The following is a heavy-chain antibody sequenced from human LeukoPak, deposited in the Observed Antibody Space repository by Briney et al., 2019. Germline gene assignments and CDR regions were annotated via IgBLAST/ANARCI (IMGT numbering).Heavy chain of an antibody. CDR1: GYTFTGYY. V-gene: IGHV1-2*02. Sequence: ASVKVSCKASGYTFTGYYMHWVRQAPGQGLEWMGWINPNSGGTNYAQKFQGRVTMTRDTSISTAYMELSRLRSDDTAVYYCARALSDGPNWFDPWGQGTLVTVSS. J-gene: IGHJ5*02. CDR3: ARALSDGPNWFDP. CDR2: INPNSGGT.